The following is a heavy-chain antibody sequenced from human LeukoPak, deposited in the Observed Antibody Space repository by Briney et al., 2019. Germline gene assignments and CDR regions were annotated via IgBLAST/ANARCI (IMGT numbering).Heavy chain of an antibody. J-gene: IGHJ4*02. Sequence: GGSLRLSCAASGFTFSSYGMHWVRQAPGKGLEWVAFIRYDGSNQYYADSVKGRFTISRDNSKNTLYLQMNSLRAEDTAVYYCASTIQWLVYFDYWGQGTLVTVSS. V-gene: IGHV3-30*02. D-gene: IGHD6-19*01. CDR2: IRYDGSNQ. CDR1: GFTFSSYG. CDR3: ASTIQWLVYFDY.